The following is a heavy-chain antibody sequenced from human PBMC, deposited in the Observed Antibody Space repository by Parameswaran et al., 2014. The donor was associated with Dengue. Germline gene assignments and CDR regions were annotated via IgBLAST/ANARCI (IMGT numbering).Heavy chain of an antibody. J-gene: IGHJ6*03. D-gene: IGHD3-3*01. V-gene: IGHV4-34*01. Sequence: VRQAPGKGLEWIGEINHSGSTNYNPSLKSRVTISVDTSKNQFSLKLSSVTAADTAVYYCARAVNYDFWSGYYYMDVWGKRDHGHRLL. CDR2: INHSGST. CDR3: ARAVNYDFWSGYYYMDV.